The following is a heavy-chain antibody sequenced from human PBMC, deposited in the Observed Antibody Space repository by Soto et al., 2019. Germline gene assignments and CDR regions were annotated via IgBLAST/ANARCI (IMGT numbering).Heavy chain of an antibody. V-gene: IGHV3-23*01. D-gene: IGHD1-26*01. J-gene: IGHJ4*02. CDR2: ISGSGDST. Sequence: EVQLLESGGGLVQPGGSLRLSCAASGFTFSSYVMRWVRQAPVKGLEWVSAISGSGDSTYYADSVKGRFTISRDNSKNTLYLQMNSLRAEDTAVYYCARRGSGSYYDYWGQGTRVTVSS. CDR3: ARRGSGSYYDY. CDR1: GFTFSSYV.